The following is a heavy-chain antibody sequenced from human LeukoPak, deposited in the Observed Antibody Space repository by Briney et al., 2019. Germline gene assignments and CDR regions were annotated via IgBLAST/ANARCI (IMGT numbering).Heavy chain of an antibody. CDR3: ARSAEVAGAYDY. CDR2: INPNSGGT. CDR1: GYTFTSYD. D-gene: IGHD1-26*01. Sequence: ASVKVSCKASGYTFTSYDINWVRQAPGQGLEWMGWINPNSGGTNYAQKFQGWVTMTRDTSISTAYMELSRLRSDDTAVYYCARSAEVAGAYDYWGQGTLVTVSS. V-gene: IGHV1-2*04. J-gene: IGHJ4*02.